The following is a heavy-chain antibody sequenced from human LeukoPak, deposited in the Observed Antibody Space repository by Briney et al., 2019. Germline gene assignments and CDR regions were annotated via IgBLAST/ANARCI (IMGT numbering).Heavy chain of an antibody. CDR1: GGSISSSSYY. CDR2: IYYSGST. Sequence: SETLSLTCTVSGGSISSSSYYWGWILQPPGKGLEWIGSIYYSGSTYYNPSLKSRVTISVDTSKNQFSLKLSSVTAADTAVYYCARQTEQLPAPYYYYYMDVWGKGTTFTVSS. D-gene: IGHD6-6*01. J-gene: IGHJ6*03. CDR3: ARQTEQLPAPYYYYYMDV. V-gene: IGHV4-39*01.